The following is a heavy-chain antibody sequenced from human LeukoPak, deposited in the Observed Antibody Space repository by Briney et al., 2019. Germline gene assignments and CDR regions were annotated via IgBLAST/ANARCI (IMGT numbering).Heavy chain of an antibody. D-gene: IGHD3-10*02. Sequence: PGGSLRLSCAASGFTFNGYWMSWVRQAPGKGLEWVANIKQDGSEKYYVDSVRGRVTISRDNAENSLFLQMNRLRAEDTAVYYCAELGITMIGGVWGKGTTVTISS. CDR1: GFTFNGYW. CDR3: AELGITMIGGV. CDR2: IKQDGSEK. V-gene: IGHV3-7*01. J-gene: IGHJ6*04.